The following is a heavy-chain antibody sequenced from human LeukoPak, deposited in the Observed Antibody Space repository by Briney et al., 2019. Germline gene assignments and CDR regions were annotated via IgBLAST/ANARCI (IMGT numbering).Heavy chain of an antibody. V-gene: IGHV4-39*01. CDR1: GGSVSSSSYF. J-gene: IGHJ5*02. D-gene: IGHD6-19*01. Sequence: SETLSLTCTVSGGSVSSSSYFWGWIRQPPGKGLEWIGSIYYNGTTYYNPSLKGRVTISVDTSKNHFSLKLSSVTAADTAVYYCARHAGSSDWYHWFDPWGQGTLVTVSS. CDR2: IYYNGTT. CDR3: ARHAGSSDWYHWFDP.